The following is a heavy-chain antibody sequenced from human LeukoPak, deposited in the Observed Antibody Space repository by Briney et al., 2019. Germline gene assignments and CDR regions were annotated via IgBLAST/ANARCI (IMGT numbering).Heavy chain of an antibody. Sequence: ASVKVSCKASGYTFTSYDINWVQQATGQGLEWMGWMNPNSGNTGYAQKFQGRVTMTRNTSISTAYMELSSLRSEDTAVYYCARVGRAHKYFQHWGQGTLVTVSS. CDR2: MNPNSGNT. D-gene: IGHD1-1*01. CDR1: GYTFTSYD. CDR3: ARVGRAHKYFQH. V-gene: IGHV1-8*01. J-gene: IGHJ1*01.